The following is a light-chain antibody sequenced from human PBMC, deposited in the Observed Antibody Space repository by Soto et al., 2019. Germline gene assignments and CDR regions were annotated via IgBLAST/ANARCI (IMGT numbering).Light chain of an antibody. CDR2: RNN. V-gene: IGLV1-47*01. Sequence: QAVVTQPPSASGTPGQRVTISCSGSSSNIGSNYVYWYQQLPGTAPKLLIYRNNQRPSGVPDRFSGSKSGTSASLAISGLRSEDEADYYCAAWDDSLSHPVFGGGTKVTVL. CDR3: AAWDDSLSHPV. J-gene: IGLJ2*01. CDR1: SSNIGSNY.